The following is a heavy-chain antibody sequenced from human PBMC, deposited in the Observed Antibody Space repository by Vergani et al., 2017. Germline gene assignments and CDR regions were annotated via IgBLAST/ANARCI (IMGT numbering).Heavy chain of an antibody. CDR2: INWNSDSI. V-gene: IGHV3-9*01. CDR1: GFTFDDYA. J-gene: IGHJ6*03. Sequence: EVQLVESGGVVVQPGGSLRLSCAASGFTFDDYAMHWVRQAPGKGLEWVSGINWNSDSIAYADSVKGRFTISRDNSKNTLYLQMNSLRAEDTAVYYCARDRYYYYYMDVWGKGTTVTVSS. CDR3: ARDRYYYYYMDV.